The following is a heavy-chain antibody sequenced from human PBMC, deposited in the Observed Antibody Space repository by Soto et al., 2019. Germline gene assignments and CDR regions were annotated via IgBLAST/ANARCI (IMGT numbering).Heavy chain of an antibody. CDR3: ARDRGTTTVTFDAFQH. CDR1: GFSFNSYS. D-gene: IGHD4-17*01. Sequence: EVQLLESGGGLVQPGGSLRLSCAASGFSFNSYSMSWVRQAPGKGLEWVAGIIGSGDSAYYADSVKSRFTISRDNSKNTLSLQMNSLRAGDTAIYYCARDRGTTTVTFDAFQHWGQGTLVAVSS. CDR2: IIGSGDSA. V-gene: IGHV3-23*01. J-gene: IGHJ1*01.